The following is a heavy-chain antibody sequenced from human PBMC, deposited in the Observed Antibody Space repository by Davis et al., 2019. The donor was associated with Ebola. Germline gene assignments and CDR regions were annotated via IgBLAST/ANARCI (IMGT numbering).Heavy chain of an antibody. V-gene: IGHV3-30*02. CDR3: AKDRVTIFGVVIPMGGY. D-gene: IGHD3-3*01. J-gene: IGHJ4*02. CDR2: IRYDGSNK. Sequence: GGSLRLSCAASGFTFSSYGMHWVRQAPGKGLEWVAFIRYDGSNKYYADSVKGRFTISRDNSKNTLYRQMNSLRAEDTAVYYCAKDRVTIFGVVIPMGGYWGQGTLVTVSS. CDR1: GFTFSSYG.